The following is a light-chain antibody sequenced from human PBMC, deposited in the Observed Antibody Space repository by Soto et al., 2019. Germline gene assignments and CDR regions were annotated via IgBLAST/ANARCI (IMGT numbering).Light chain of an antibody. CDR2: EVN. Sequence: QSVVTQPPSASGSLGQSVIISCTGTNSDVGGYNYVSWYQQHPGKAPKLMIFEVNKRPSGVPDRFSGSKSGNTASLTVSGRQAEDEANYYCSSYAGSNNLVFGGGTKLTVL. V-gene: IGLV2-8*01. CDR1: NSDVGGYNY. J-gene: IGLJ2*01. CDR3: SSYAGSNNLV.